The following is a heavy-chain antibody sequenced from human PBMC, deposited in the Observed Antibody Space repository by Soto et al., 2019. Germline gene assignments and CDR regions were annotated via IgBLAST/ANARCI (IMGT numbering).Heavy chain of an antibody. CDR2: IIPIFGTA. CDR3: ARDEGIAAAGTPYYYGMDV. D-gene: IGHD6-13*01. Sequence: SVKVSCKASGGTFSSYAISWVRQAPGQGLEWMGGIIPIFGTANYAQKFQGRVTITADESTSTAYMELSSLRSEDTAVYYCARDEGIAAAGTPYYYGMDVWGQGTTVTVSS. J-gene: IGHJ6*02. CDR1: GGTFSSYA. V-gene: IGHV1-69*13.